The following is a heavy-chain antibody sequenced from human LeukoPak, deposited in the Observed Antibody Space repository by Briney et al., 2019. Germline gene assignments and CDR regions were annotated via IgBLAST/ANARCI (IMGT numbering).Heavy chain of an antibody. CDR2: ISGSSSYI. V-gene: IGHV3-21*01. J-gene: IGHJ5*02. D-gene: IGHD3-22*01. CDR3: ARDPGSGYVNNWFDP. CDR1: GFTFSSYS. Sequence: PAGSLRLSCAASGFTFSSYSMNWVRQAPGKGLEWVSSISGSSSYIYYAGSVKGRFTISRDNAKNSLYLQMYSLRAEDTAVYYCARDPGSGYVNNWFDPWGQGTRVTVSS.